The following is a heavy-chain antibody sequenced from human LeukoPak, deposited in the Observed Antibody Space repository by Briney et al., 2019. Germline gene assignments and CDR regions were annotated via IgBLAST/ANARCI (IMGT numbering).Heavy chain of an antibody. CDR2: ISSSSSTI. J-gene: IGHJ4*02. Sequence: GGSLRLSCAASGFTFSSYGMTWVRQAPGKGLEWVSYISSSSSTIYYADSVKGRFTISRDNAKNSLYLQLNSLRAEDTAVYYCATRPIDSSGWYFDYWGQGTLVTVSS. CDR3: ATRPIDSSGWYFDY. V-gene: IGHV3-48*01. CDR1: GFTFSSYG. D-gene: IGHD6-19*01.